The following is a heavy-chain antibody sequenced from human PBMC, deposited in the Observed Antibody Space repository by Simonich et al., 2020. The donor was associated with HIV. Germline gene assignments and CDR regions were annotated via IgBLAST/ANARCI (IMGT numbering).Heavy chain of an antibody. CDR2: SSSSSSTI. Sequence: EVQLVESGGGLVQPGGSLRLSCAASGFTFSSYSMNWVRQAPGKGVEWVSYSSSSSSTIYYADSVKGRFTISRDNAKNSLYLQMNSLRAEDTAVYYCARRHWSGWYYFDYWGQGTLVTVSS. CDR1: GFTFSSYS. D-gene: IGHD6-19*01. J-gene: IGHJ4*02. CDR3: ARRHWSGWYYFDY. V-gene: IGHV3-48*01.